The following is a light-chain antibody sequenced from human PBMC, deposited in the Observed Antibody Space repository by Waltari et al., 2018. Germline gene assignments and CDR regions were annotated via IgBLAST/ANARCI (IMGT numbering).Light chain of an antibody. V-gene: IGKV1-9*01. CDR1: QGISSY. CDR2: SAS. Sequence: DIKLTQSPSFLSASVGDRVTITCRASQGISSYVAWYQQNPGKAPRLLIHSASTLQSGVPSRFSGSGSGTEFTLTISSRQPEDFASYYCQQLSSQPLTFGGGTKVEI. CDR3: QQLSSQPLT. J-gene: IGKJ4*01.